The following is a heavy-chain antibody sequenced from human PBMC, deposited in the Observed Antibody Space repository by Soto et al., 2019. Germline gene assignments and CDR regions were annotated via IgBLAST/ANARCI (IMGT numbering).Heavy chain of an antibody. CDR1: GFTFSSYA. CDR3: AKDGLAAPKAYYDC. Sequence: PGGSLRLSCAASGFTFSSYAMSWVRQAPGKGLEWVSAISGSGGSTYYADSVKGRFTISRDNSKNTLYLQMNSLRAEDTAVYYCAKDGLAAPKAYYDCWGQGTLVTVSS. D-gene: IGHD2-15*01. CDR2: ISGSGGST. J-gene: IGHJ4*02. V-gene: IGHV3-23*01.